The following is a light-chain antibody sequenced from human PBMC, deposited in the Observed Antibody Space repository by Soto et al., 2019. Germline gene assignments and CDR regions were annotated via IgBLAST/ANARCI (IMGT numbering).Light chain of an antibody. CDR2: DVT. V-gene: IGLV2-14*03. CDR3: SSYTSSNSYV. J-gene: IGLJ1*01. CDR1: SSDIGTYNY. Sequence: QSALTQPASVSGSPGQSITISCTGTSSDIGTYNYVSWYQLHPDKAPKLIIYDVTHRPSGVSNRFSGSNSGNTASLTISGLQAEDETDYYCSSYTSSNSYVFGTGTKVTVL.